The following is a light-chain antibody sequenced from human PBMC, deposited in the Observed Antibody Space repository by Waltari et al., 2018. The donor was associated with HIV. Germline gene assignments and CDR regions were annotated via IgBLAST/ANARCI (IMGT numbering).Light chain of an antibody. V-gene: IGKV4-1*01. J-gene: IGKJ4*01. CDR2: WAS. Sequence: DIMMTQSSESLAVSLGERATINCRSSQSVLKRAKNLNYLAWYQQKAGQTPKLLLYWASTRGSGVPDRFSGSGSGTDFSLTLSSLQAEDVATYYCQQYYTAPITFGGGTKVEIK. CDR1: QSVLKRAKNLNY. CDR3: QQYYTAPIT.